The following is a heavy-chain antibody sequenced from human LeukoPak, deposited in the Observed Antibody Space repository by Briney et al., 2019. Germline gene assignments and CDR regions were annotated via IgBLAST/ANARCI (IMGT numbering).Heavy chain of an antibody. D-gene: IGHD2-15*01. Sequence: SETLSLTCTVSGGSLSSGGYYWSWIRQPPGKGLEWIGYIYHSGSTYYNPSLKSRVTISVDRSKNQFSLKLSSVTAADTAVYYCASTLGYCSGGNCDSDYWGQGTLVTVSS. CDR3: ASTLGYCSGGNCDSDY. CDR1: GGSLSSGGYY. CDR2: IYHSGST. J-gene: IGHJ4*02. V-gene: IGHV4-30-2*01.